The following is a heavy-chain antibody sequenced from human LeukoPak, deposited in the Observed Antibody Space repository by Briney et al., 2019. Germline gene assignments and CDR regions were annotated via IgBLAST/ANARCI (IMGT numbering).Heavy chain of an antibody. Sequence: GRSLRLSCAASGFTFSSYSMNWVRQAPGKGLEWGSYISSSSSTIYYADAVQGRFTISRDNAKNSLYLQMNSLRAEDMAVYSCAGLEAGYYGAYWGQGTLVTVSS. V-gene: IGHV3-48*04. CDR2: ISSSSSTI. CDR1: GFTFSSYS. D-gene: IGHD2-2*03. J-gene: IGHJ4*02. CDR3: AGLEAGYYGAY.